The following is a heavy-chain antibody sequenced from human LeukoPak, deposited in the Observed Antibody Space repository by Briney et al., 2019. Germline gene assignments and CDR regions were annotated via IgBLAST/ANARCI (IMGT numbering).Heavy chain of an antibody. D-gene: IGHD1-26*01. J-gene: IGHJ6*03. CDR3: ARSSGTYYGFYYYYYMDV. CDR1: GGSFSGYY. CDR2: INHSGST. Sequence: SETLSLTCAVYGGSFSGYYWTWIRQPPGKGLEWIGEINHSGSTNYNPSLKSRVTISVDTSNNQFSLKLTSVTAADTAVYYCARSSGTYYGFYYYYYMDVWGKGTTVTVSS. V-gene: IGHV4-34*01.